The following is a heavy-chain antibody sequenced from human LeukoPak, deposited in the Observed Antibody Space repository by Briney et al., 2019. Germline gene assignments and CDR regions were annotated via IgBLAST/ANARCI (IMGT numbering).Heavy chain of an antibody. D-gene: IGHD3-3*01. CDR2: INWNGGST. J-gene: IGHJ4*02. Sequence: GGSLRLSXAASGFTFDDYGMSWVRQAPGKGLEWVSGINWNGGSTCYADSMKGRFTISRDNAKNSLYLQMNSLRAEDTAFYYCARVGGAEGYYFDYWGQGTLVTVSS. CDR1: GFTFDDYG. CDR3: ARVGGAEGYYFDY. V-gene: IGHV3-20*04.